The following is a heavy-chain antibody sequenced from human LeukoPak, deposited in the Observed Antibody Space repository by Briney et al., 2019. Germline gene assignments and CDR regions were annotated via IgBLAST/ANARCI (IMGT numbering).Heavy chain of an antibody. J-gene: IGHJ4*02. CDR3: AKVGKVGASDY. D-gene: IGHD1-26*01. V-gene: IGHV3-53*01. Sequence: PGGSLRLSCAASGFSLSSDYMSWVRQAPGKGLEWVSVIYSGGSTYYAASVKGRFTISRDNSKKTLYLQMNSLRAEDTAAYYCAKVGKVGASDYWGQGTLVTVSS. CDR1: GFSLSSDY. CDR2: IYSGGST.